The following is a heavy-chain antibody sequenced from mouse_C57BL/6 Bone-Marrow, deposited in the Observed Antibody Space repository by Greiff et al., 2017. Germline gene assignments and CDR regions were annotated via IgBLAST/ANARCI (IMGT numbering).Heavy chain of an antibody. J-gene: IGHJ2*01. Sequence: DVQLQESGGGLVKPGGSLKLSCAASGFTFSSYAMSWVRQTPEKRLEWVATISDGGSYTYYPDNVKGRFTISRDNAKNNLYLQMSHLKSEDTAMYYCARAIYYSFDYWGQGTTLTVSS. CDR2: ISDGGSYT. V-gene: IGHV5-4*01. D-gene: IGHD1-1*01. CDR3: ARAIYYSFDY. CDR1: GFTFSSYA.